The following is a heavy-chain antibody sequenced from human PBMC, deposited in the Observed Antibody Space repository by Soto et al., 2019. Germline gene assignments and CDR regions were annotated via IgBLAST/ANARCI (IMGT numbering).Heavy chain of an antibody. Sequence: SETLSLTCTVSGGSISSGGYYWSWIRQHPGKGLEWIGYIYYSGSTYYNPSLKSRVTISVDTSKNQFSLKLSSVTAADTAVYYCARGPILDLLYYFDYWGQGTLVTVSS. CDR1: GGSISSGGYY. D-gene: IGHD3-3*01. CDR2: IYYSGST. V-gene: IGHV4-31*03. CDR3: ARGPILDLLYYFDY. J-gene: IGHJ4*02.